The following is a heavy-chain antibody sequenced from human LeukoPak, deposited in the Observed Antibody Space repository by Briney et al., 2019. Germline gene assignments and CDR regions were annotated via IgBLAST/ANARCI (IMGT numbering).Heavy chain of an antibody. J-gene: IGHJ6*03. CDR3: ARHTRRVITYYYYMDV. CDR1: GGSISSSSDY. CDR2: IYYSGST. Sequence: SETLSLTCSVSGGSISSSSDYWGWIRQPPGKGLEWIGSIYYSGSTYYNPSLKSRVTISVDTSKNQFSLKLSSVTAADTAVYHCARHTRRVITYYYYMDVWGKGTTVTASS. D-gene: IGHD2-21*01. V-gene: IGHV4-39*01.